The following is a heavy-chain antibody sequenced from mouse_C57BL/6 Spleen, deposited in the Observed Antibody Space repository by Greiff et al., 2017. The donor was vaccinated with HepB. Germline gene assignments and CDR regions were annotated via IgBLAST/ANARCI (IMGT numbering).Heavy chain of an antibody. D-gene: IGHD1-1*01. Sequence: QVQLQQSGPELVKPGASVKISCKASGYAFSSSWMNWVKQRPGKGLEWIGRIYPGDGDTNYNGKFKGKATLTADKSSSTAYMQLSSLTSEDSAVYFCARQIGGYYYGSSYGYAMDYWGQVTSVTVSS. V-gene: IGHV1-82*01. CDR2: IYPGDGDT. J-gene: IGHJ4*01. CDR3: ARQIGGYYYGSSYGYAMDY. CDR1: GYAFSSSW.